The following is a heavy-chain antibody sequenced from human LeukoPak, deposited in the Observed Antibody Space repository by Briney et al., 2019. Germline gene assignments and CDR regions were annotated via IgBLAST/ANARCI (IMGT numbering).Heavy chain of an antibody. CDR1: GGSITSNSYY. CDR2: IYYTGDT. CDR3: ARERREQLLPPYTRSVTYFDY. J-gene: IGHJ4*02. D-gene: IGHD2-2*01. V-gene: IGHV4-39*07. Sequence: SETLSLTCTVSGGSITSNSYYWGWIRQPPGKGLEWIGSIYYTGDTYYNPSLKRRVTISVDTSKNHFSLKLSSVTAADTAVYYCARERREQLLPPYTRSVTYFDYWGQGTLVTVSS.